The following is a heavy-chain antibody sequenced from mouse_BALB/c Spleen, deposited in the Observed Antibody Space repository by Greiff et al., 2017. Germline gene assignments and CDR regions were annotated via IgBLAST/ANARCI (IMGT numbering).Heavy chain of an antibody. J-gene: IGHJ4*01. D-gene: IGHD2-14*01. CDR1: GYAFSSYW. Sequence: QVQLQQSGAELVRPGSSVKISCKASGYAFSSYWMNWVKQRPGQGLEWIGQIYPGDGDTNYNGKFKGKATLTADKSSSTAYMQLSSLTSEDSAVYFCARGGRYDYYYAMDYWGQGTSVTVSS. CDR2: IYPGDGDT. CDR3: ARGGRYDYYYAMDY. V-gene: IGHV1-80*01.